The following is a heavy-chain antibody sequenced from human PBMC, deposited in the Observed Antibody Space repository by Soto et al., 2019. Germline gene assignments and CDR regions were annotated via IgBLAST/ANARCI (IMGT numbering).Heavy chain of an antibody. J-gene: IGHJ3*02. D-gene: IGHD2-15*01. CDR2: ISGGGDGT. V-gene: IGHV3-23*01. CDR1: GFIFSDYT. CDR3: ARSGDIVVVVAATERGDAFDI. Sequence: PGGSLRLSCAASGFIFSDYTMTWVRQAPGRGLEWVSTISGGGDGTYYADSVKGRFTISRDNSKNTMYLQMDSLRAEDTAVYYCARSGDIVVVVAATERGDAFDIWGQATMVTVS.